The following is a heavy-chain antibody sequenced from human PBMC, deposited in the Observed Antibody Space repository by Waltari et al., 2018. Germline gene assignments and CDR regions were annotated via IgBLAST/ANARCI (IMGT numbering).Heavy chain of an antibody. D-gene: IGHD3-3*01. CDR1: GGTFSSYA. CDR2: IIPICGTA. V-gene: IGHV1-69*05. J-gene: IGHJ4*02. Sequence: QVQLVQSGAEVKQPGSSVKVSCKASGGTFSSYAISWVRQAPGQGLEWMGGIIPICGTANYAQEFQGRVTITTDESTSTAYMELSSLRSEDTAVYYGARVDYDFSVYFDYWGQGTLVTVSS. CDR3: ARVDYDFSVYFDY.